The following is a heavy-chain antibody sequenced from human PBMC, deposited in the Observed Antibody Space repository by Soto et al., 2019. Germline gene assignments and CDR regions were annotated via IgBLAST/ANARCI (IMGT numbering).Heavy chain of an antibody. Sequence: ASLKVSCKASGYTFTSYGISWVRQAPGQGLEWMGWISAYNGNTNYAQKLQGRVTMTTDTSTSTAYMELRSLRSDDTAVYYCARSQENYDFWSGYYSNFDYWGQGTLVTVSS. V-gene: IGHV1-18*01. CDR2: ISAYNGNT. D-gene: IGHD3-3*01. CDR1: GYTFTSYG. J-gene: IGHJ4*02. CDR3: ARSQENYDFWSGYYSNFDY.